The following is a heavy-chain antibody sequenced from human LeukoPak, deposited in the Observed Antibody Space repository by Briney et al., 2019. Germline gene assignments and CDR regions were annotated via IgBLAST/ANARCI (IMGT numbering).Heavy chain of an antibody. Sequence: SVKVSCKASGGTFSSYTISWVRQAPGQGLEWMGGIIPIFGTANYAQKFQGRVTITTDESTSTAYMELSSLRSEDTAVYYCAREGVEMATKYYFDYWGQGILVTVSS. J-gene: IGHJ4*02. D-gene: IGHD5-24*01. CDR3: AREGVEMATKYYFDY. V-gene: IGHV1-69*05. CDR2: IIPIFGTA. CDR1: GGTFSSYT.